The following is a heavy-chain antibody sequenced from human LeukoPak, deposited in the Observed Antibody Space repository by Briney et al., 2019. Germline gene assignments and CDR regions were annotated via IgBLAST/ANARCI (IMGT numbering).Heavy chain of an antibody. CDR3: AREVFIPGGYYYYGMDV. Sequence: PSENLSLTCTVSGGSISSYYWSWIRQPAGKGLEWIGRIYTSGSTNYNPSLKSRVTMSVDTSKNQFSLKLSSVTAADTAVYYCAREVFIPGGYYYYGMDVWGQGTTVTVSS. D-gene: IGHD1-14*01. J-gene: IGHJ6*02. V-gene: IGHV4-4*07. CDR1: GGSISSYY. CDR2: IYTSGST.